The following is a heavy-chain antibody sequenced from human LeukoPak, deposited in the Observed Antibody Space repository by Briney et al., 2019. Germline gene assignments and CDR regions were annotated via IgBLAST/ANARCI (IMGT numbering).Heavy chain of an antibody. V-gene: IGHV4-30-2*01. CDR3: ARGSSGYYSYYYGMDV. D-gene: IGHD3-22*01. J-gene: IGHJ6*02. CDR2: IYHSGST. CDR1: GGSISSGGYS. Sequence: SETLSLTCAVSGGSISSGGYSWSWIRQPPGKGLEWIGYIYHSGSTYYNPSLKSRVTISVDRSKNQFSLKLSSVTAADTAVYYCARGSSGYYSYYYGMDVWGQGTTVTVSS.